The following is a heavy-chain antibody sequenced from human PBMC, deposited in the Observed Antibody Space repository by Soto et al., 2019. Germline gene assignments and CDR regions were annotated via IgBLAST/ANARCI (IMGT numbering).Heavy chain of an antibody. CDR1: GYSFTSYW. Sequence: HGESLRISCKGSGYSFTSYWIGWVRQMPGKGLEWMGIIYPGDSDTRYSPSFQGQVTISADKSISTAYLQWSSLKASDTAMYYCARNGVPGLYYYYGMDVWGQGTTVTVSS. CDR3: ARNGVPGLYYYYGMDV. CDR2: IYPGDSDT. V-gene: IGHV5-51*01. J-gene: IGHJ6*02. D-gene: IGHD2-8*01.